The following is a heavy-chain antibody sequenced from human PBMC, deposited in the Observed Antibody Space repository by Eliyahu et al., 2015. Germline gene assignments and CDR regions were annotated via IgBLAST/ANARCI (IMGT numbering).Heavy chain of an antibody. D-gene: IGHD1-20*01. CDR2: INAGNGNT. CDR1: GYTFTTYD. J-gene: IGHJ4*02. Sequence: SVKVSCKASGYTFTTYDMHWVRQAPGQRLEWMGWINAGNGNTKYSQKFQGRVTITRDTSASIAYMELSSLRFEDTAVYYCAIGYNWKVWGQGTLVTVSS. V-gene: IGHV1-3*01. CDR3: AIGYNWKV.